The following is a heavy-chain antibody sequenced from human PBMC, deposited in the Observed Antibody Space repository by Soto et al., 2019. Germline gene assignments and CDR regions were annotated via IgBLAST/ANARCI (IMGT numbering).Heavy chain of an antibody. D-gene: IGHD3-3*01. J-gene: IGHJ5*02. Sequence: GGSLRLSCAASGFTVSSNYMSWVRQAPGKGLEWVSVIYSGGSTYYADSVKGRFTISRDNSKNTLYLQMNSLRAEDTAVYYCARGPIFGDPSWFDPWGQGTLVTVS. V-gene: IGHV3-66*01. CDR1: GFTVSSNY. CDR3: ARGPIFGDPSWFDP. CDR2: IYSGGST.